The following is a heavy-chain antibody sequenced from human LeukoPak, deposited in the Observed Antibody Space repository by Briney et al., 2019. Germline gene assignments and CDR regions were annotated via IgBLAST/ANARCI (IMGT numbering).Heavy chain of an antibody. J-gene: IGHJ1*01. CDR3: ARVDDFWSGYTRYWGGFQH. CDR2: IYYSGST. V-gene: IGHV4-59*01. CDR1: GGSISSYY. D-gene: IGHD3-3*01. Sequence: SETLSLTCSVSGGSISSYYWSWIRQPPGKGLEWIGYIYYSGSTNYNPSLKSRVTISVDTSKNQFSLKLSSVTAADTAVYYCARVDDFWSGYTRYWGGFQHWGQGTLVIVSS.